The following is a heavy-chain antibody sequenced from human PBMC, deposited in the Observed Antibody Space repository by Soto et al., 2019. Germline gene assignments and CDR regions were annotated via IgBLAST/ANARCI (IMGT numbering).Heavy chain of an antibody. CDR3: AGDLVSGSGSLGH. D-gene: IGHD3-10*01. CDR2: IRGDGNDA. CDR1: GFTFSTYW. J-gene: IGHJ4*02. V-gene: IGHV3-74*01. Sequence: EVQLVESRGGIVQPGGSLRLSCVASGFTFSTYWMHWVRQAPGKGLVWVSRIRGDGNDANYADSVRGRFSISRDNAKSTLYLQMNSLRAEDTAVYYCAGDLVSGSGSLGHWGQGTLVTVSS.